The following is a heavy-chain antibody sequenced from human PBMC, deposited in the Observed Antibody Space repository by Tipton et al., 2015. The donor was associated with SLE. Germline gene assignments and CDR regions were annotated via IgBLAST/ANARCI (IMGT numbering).Heavy chain of an antibody. V-gene: IGHV1-18*04. D-gene: IGHD4-17*01. J-gene: IGHJ5*02. CDR1: GYTLRNYG. CDR2: ISGYNGNT. Sequence: QLVQSGAEVKKAGASVKVSCKATGYTLRNYGVTWVRQAPGQGLEWMGWISGYNGNTEYAEKFQGRVTMTTDTSTNTAYMELRILRFDDTALYYCARDRADYANNWLAPWGQGTLVTVSA. CDR3: ARDRADYANNWLAP.